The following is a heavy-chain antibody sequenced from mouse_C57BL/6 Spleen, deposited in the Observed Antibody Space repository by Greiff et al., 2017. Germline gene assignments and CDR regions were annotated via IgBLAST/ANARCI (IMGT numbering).Heavy chain of an antibody. CDR2: ILPGSGST. Sequence: VKLMESGAELMKPGASVKLSCKATGYTFTGYWIEWVKQRPGHGLEWIGEILPGSGSTNYNEKFKGKATFTADTSSSTAYMQLSSLTSEDSAVYYCARRRTDYAMDYWGQGTSVTVSS. J-gene: IGHJ4*01. CDR3: ARRRTDYAMDY. CDR1: GYTFTGYW. V-gene: IGHV1-9*01.